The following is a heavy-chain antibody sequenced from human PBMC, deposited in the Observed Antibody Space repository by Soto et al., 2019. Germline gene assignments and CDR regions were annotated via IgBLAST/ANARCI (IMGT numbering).Heavy chain of an antibody. CDR1: GVSITSTDW. Sequence: QVQLQESGPGLVKPSEPLSLSCAVSGVSITSTDWWSWVRQPPGKGLQWIGEVSLGGGANYNPSLKSRVTISVDNSKNQFSLTVNSVTAADTAVYFCAGSTADTTLKASSFWGQGTLVTVSS. D-gene: IGHD4-4*01. J-gene: IGHJ4*02. V-gene: IGHV4-4*02. CDR3: AGSTADTTLKASSF. CDR2: VSLGGGA.